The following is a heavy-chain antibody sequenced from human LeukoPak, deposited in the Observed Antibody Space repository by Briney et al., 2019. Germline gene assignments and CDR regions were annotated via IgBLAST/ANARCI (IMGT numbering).Heavy chain of an antibody. J-gene: IGHJ3*01. CDR2: ISFSGGST. CDR3: AKKWVAHGASFHL. V-gene: IGHV3-23*01. D-gene: IGHD6-19*01. CDR1: GFTFDDYA. Sequence: PGRSLRLSCAASGFTFDDYAMHWVRQAPGMGLEWVSGISFSGGSTYYGDSVKGRFTISRDNSKNTLYLQMNSLSAEDTAVYYCAKKWVAHGASFHLWGKGTMVTVSS.